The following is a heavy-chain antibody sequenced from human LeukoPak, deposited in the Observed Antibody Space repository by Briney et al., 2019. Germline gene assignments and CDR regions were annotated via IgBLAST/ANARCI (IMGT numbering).Heavy chain of an antibody. CDR2: IYHSGST. Sequence: SETLSLTCAASGGSISSSNWWSWVRQPPGKGLEWIGEIYHSGSTYYNPSLKSRVTISVDTSKNQFSLKLSSVTAADTAVYYCARASNSSSWYFRYNWFDPWGQGTLVTVSS. CDR3: ARASNSSSWYFRYNWFDP. CDR1: GGSISSSNW. D-gene: IGHD6-13*01. V-gene: IGHV4-4*02. J-gene: IGHJ5*02.